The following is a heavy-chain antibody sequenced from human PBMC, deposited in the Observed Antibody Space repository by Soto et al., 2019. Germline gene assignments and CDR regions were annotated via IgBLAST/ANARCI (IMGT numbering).Heavy chain of an antibody. CDR2: INHSGST. CDR1: GGSFSGYY. J-gene: IGHJ5*02. V-gene: IGHV4-34*01. D-gene: IGHD2-8*01. CDR3: AREWGSRGMFDP. Sequence: QVQLQQWGAGLLKPSETLSLTCAVYGGSFSGYYWSWIRQPPGKGLEWIGEINHSGSTNYNQSLKSRVTRSVDTSKNHFSLKMSSVTASDTAVYYLAREWGSRGMFDPWGQGTLVTVSS.